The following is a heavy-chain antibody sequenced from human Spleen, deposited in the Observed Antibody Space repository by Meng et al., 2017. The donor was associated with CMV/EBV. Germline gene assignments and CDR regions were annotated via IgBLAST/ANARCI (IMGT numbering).Heavy chain of an antibody. D-gene: IGHD2-21*01. V-gene: IGHV4-59*01. J-gene: IGHJ1*01. Sequence: GSLRLACTVSGGSIRDYYWSWVRQTTGMGLEWIGYMYYSGNTKYNPSLKSRVTISIDTSKNQFSLKLSSVTAADTAMYYCATFSPGWGSLGHWGQGTLVTVSS. CDR2: MYYSGNT. CDR3: ATFSPGWGSLGH. CDR1: GGSIRDYY.